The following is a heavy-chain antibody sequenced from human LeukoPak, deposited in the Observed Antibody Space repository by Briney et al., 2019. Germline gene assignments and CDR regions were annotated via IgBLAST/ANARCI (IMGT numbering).Heavy chain of an antibody. V-gene: IGHV3-7*01. CDR1: GFTFSSKW. Sequence: AGGSLRLSCVGSGFTFSSKWMSWVRRAPGKGLEWVGNIQPDGSEQYPVDSVKGRFTISRDNARNSLFLQMNSLRVEDTAIYYCASQSYARFDPWGQGTLVTVSS. CDR3: ASQSYARFDP. J-gene: IGHJ5*02. D-gene: IGHD3-16*01. CDR2: IQPDGSEQ.